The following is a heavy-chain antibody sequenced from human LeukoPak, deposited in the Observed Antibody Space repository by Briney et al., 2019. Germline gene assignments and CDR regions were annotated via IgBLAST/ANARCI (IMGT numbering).Heavy chain of an antibody. Sequence: GGSLRLSCAASGFTCTNAWMTWVRQTPGTGLEWVGRIKSETRGGTTEYATPVKGRFTVSTDDSKDTLYLQMNSLKTEDTAVYYCTTDCVRGGGWVGDCWGQGTLVTVS. CDR1: GFTCTNAW. CDR2: IKSETRGGTT. CDR3: TTDCVRGGGWVGDC. D-gene: IGHD2-21*01. J-gene: IGHJ4*02. V-gene: IGHV3-15*01.